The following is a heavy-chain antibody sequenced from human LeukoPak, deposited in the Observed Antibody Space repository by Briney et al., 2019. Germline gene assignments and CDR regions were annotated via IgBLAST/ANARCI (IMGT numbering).Heavy chain of an antibody. CDR2: ISAYNGNT. CDR3: ARLYCSSTSCYDYYYYGMDV. Sequence: ASVKVSCKASGYTFTSYGVSWVRQAPGQGLEWMGWISAYNGNTNYAQKLQGRVTMTTDTSTSTAYMELRSLRSDDTAVYYCARLYCSSTSCYDYYYYGMDVWGQGTTVTVSS. D-gene: IGHD2-2*01. J-gene: IGHJ6*02. V-gene: IGHV1-18*01. CDR1: GYTFTSYG.